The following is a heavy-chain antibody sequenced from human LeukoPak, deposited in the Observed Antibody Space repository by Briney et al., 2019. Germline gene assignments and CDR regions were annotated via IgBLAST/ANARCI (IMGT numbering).Heavy chain of an antibody. CDR2: IYYSGGT. CDR3: AELIVAGPEGSWFDP. D-gene: IGHD5-12*01. Sequence: SETLSLTCTVSGGSISSYYWSWIRQPPGKGLEWIGYIYYSGGTNYNPSLKSRVTISVDTSKNQFSLKLSSVTAADTAVYYCAELIVAGPEGSWFDPWGQGTLVTVSS. CDR1: GGSISSYY. V-gene: IGHV4-59*01. J-gene: IGHJ5*02.